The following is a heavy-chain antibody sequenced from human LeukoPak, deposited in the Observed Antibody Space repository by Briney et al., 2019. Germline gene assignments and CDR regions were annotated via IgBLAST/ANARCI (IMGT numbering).Heavy chain of an antibody. J-gene: IGHJ4*02. CDR1: GFTFSSYW. Sequence: GRSLRLSCAASGFTFSSYWMNWVRQAPGKGLVWVSAISNNGGYTYYADSVQGRFTISRDNSKSTLCLQMNSLRAEDTAVYYCAKQLGSCSDGSCYFPYWGQGTLVTVSS. V-gene: IGHV3-23*01. D-gene: IGHD2-15*01. CDR2: ISNNGGYT. CDR3: AKQLGSCSDGSCYFPY.